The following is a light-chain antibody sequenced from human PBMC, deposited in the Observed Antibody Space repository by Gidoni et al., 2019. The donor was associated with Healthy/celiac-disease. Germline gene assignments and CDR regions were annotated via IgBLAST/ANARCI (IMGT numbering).Light chain of an antibody. CDR3: QQSYSTPWT. V-gene: IGKV1-39*01. Sequence: DIQMTQSPSSLSASVGDRVTITCMASQSISRYLNWYQQKPVQAPKLLIDAASSLQSGVPSRFSGGGSGTDFTVTIRSLQPEDFATYYRQQSYSTPWTFGQGTKVEIK. J-gene: IGKJ1*01. CDR2: AAS. CDR1: QSISRY.